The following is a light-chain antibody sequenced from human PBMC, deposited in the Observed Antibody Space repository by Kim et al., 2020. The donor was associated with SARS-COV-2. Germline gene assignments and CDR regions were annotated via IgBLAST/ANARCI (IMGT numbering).Light chain of an antibody. J-gene: IGKJ1*01. Sequence: DIVMIQSPDSLSVSLGEMATINCESSQSLLRSSDNKNYLAWYQQRPGQPPKLLISWASARESGVPDRFSGSGSGTHFTLTISSLQTEDVAVYFCHQSYSIPRTFCQGTKVDIK. CDR1: QSLLRSSDNKNY. CDR3: HQSYSIPRT. CDR2: WAS. V-gene: IGKV4-1*01.